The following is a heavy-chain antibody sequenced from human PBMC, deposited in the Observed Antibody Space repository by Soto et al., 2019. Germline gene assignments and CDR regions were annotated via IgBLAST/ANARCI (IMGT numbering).Heavy chain of an antibody. D-gene: IGHD4-17*01. V-gene: IGHV3-23*01. CDR1: GVTFSSFA. CDR2: ISGSGGRI. CDR3: AKGHGDWGGNVLNS. Sequence: EVQLLESGGGLVQPGGSLRLSCAASGVTFSSFAMSWVRQAPGKGLEWVSSISGSGGRIDYADSVKGRFTIARDNSKNTLFPQMNSLRAEDSAVYSCAKGHGDWGGNVLNSWGQGTLVTVSS. J-gene: IGHJ4*02.